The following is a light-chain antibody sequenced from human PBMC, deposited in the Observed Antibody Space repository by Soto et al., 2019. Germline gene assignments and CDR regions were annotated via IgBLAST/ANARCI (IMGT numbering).Light chain of an antibody. CDR1: SSDIGGYNY. V-gene: IGLV2-14*01. CDR2: EVS. CDR3: NSYTTSSTHV. Sequence: QSVLTQPASVSGSPGQSITISCTGTSSDIGGYNYVSWYQQHPGNAPKLIIYEVSDRPSGVSNRFSGSKSGNTASLTISGLQSEDEADYYCNSYTTSSTHVFGSGTKVTVL. J-gene: IGLJ1*01.